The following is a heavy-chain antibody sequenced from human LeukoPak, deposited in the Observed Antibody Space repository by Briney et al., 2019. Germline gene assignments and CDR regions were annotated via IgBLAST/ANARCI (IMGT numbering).Heavy chain of an antibody. CDR1: GFIFSTCA. CDR3: AKDIIGYYRPFEY. J-gene: IGHJ4*02. V-gene: IGHV3-23*01. Sequence: GGSLRLSCAASGFIFSTCAMSWVCQAPVKGLGWVSTISGSGSHANYTDPVKGRFSISRDNSKNTLYLQMNSLRIEDTAVYYCAKDIIGYYRPFEYWGQGTLVTVSS. D-gene: IGHD3-22*01. CDR2: ISGSGSHA.